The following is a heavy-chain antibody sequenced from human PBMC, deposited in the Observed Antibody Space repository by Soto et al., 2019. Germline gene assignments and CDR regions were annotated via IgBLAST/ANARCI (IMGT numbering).Heavy chain of an antibody. Sequence: SETLSLTCTVSGGSISSYYWSWIRQPPGKGLEWIGYIYYSGSTNYNPSLKSRVTISVDTSKNQFSLKLSSVTAADTAVYFFARVRYYDSSGYSNTFDYWGQGTLVTVSS. CDR1: GGSISSYY. D-gene: IGHD3-22*01. CDR2: IYYSGST. J-gene: IGHJ4*02. V-gene: IGHV4-59*01. CDR3: ARVRYYDSSGYSNTFDY.